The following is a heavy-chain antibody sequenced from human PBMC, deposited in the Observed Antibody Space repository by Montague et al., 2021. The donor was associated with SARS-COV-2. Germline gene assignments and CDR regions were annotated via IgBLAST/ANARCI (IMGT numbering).Heavy chain of an antibody. D-gene: IGHD4-23*01. J-gene: IGHJ4*02. V-gene: IGHV4-39*07. CDR1: GDSISSDRYY. CDR3: ARNSMFRLRSDSSSCFEY. Sequence: SETLSLTCTVSGDSISSDRYYWGWIRQPPGKGLECIGNIYSSASTYYNPSLKSRVTFSVDTSRNQFSMKVNSVTAADTAVYYCARNSMFRLRSDSSSCFEYWGQGTLVTVSS. CDR2: IYSSAST.